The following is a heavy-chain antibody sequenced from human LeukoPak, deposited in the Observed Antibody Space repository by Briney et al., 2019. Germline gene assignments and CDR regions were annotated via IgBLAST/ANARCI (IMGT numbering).Heavy chain of an antibody. Sequence: ASVKVSCKASGYTFTSHGISWVRQAPGQGLEWMGWISTYNGNTNYAPKFQGRVTMTTDTSTTTAYMELRSLRSDDTAVYYCARGQGASWDTAMVTDHWGQGTLVTVSS. V-gene: IGHV1-18*01. CDR3: ARGQGASWDTAMVTDH. CDR2: ISTYNGNT. D-gene: IGHD5-18*01. J-gene: IGHJ4*02. CDR1: GYTFTSHG.